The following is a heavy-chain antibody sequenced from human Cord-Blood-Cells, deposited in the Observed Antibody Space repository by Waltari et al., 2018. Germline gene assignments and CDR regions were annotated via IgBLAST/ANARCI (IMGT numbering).Heavy chain of an antibody. D-gene: IGHD1-26*01. J-gene: IGHJ3*02. V-gene: IGHV3-66*01. Sequence: EVQLVEYGGGLVQPGGSLRLSCAASGLPVSSNYMSWVRQAPGKGLEWVSVIYSGGSTYYADSVKGRFTISRDNSKNTLYLQMNSLRAEDTAVYYCASYIVGATSHAFDIWGQGTMVTVSS. CDR3: ASYIVGATSHAFDI. CDR2: IYSGGST. CDR1: GLPVSSNY.